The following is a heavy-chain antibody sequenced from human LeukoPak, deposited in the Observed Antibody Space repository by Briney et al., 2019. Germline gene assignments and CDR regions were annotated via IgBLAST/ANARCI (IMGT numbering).Heavy chain of an antibody. J-gene: IGHJ4*02. Sequence: PGGSLRLSCAASGFTFSNYWMHWVRQAPGKGLVWVSRINSDGINTSYADSVKGRFTISRDNAKNTLNLQMNSLRAEDTAVYYCAKGLTGDLNYWGQGTLVTVSS. V-gene: IGHV3-74*01. CDR1: GFTFSNYW. D-gene: IGHD7-27*01. CDR3: AKGLTGDLNY. CDR2: INSDGINT.